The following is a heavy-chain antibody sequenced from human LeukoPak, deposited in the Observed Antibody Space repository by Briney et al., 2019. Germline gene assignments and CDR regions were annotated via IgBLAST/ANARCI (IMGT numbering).Heavy chain of an antibody. CDR2: ISAYNGNT. CDR3: ATGGYDSSGLYFDY. D-gene: IGHD3-22*01. CDR1: GYTFSSYV. J-gene: IGHJ4*02. Sequence: ASVKVSCKASGYTFSSYVITWVRQAPGQGLEWMGWISAYNGNTNYAQKLQGRVTMTTDTSTSTAYMELRSLRSDDTAVYYCATGGYDSSGLYFDYWGQGTLVTVSS. V-gene: IGHV1-18*01.